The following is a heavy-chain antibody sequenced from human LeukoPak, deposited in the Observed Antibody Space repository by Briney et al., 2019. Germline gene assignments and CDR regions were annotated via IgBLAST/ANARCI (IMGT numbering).Heavy chain of an antibody. CDR2: IHYSGST. J-gene: IGHJ5*02. Sequence: SETLSLTCTVSGGSIGSFFWSWIRQPPGKALEWIGYIHYSGSTKYNPSLKSRVTISVDTSKNQFSLTLNSVTAADTAVYYCARSRGGYGDYGSWFDPWGQGILVTVSS. V-gene: IGHV4-59*01. CDR3: ARSRGGYGDYGSWFDP. D-gene: IGHD3-16*01. CDR1: GGSIGSFF.